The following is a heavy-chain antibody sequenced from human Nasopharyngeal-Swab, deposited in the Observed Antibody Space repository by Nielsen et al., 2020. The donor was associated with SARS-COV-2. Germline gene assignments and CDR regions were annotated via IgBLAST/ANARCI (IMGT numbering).Heavy chain of an antibody. V-gene: IGHV1-24*01. D-gene: IGHD3-3*01. J-gene: IGHJ5*02. Sequence: ASVKVSCKVSGYTLTELSMHWVRQAPGKGLEWMGGFDPEDGETIYAQRLQGRVTMTEDTSTDTAYMELSSLRSEDTAVYYCATVRQIITIFGVGRPGNWFDPWGQGTLVTVSS. CDR3: ATVRQIITIFGVGRPGNWFDP. CDR2: FDPEDGET. CDR1: GYTLTELS.